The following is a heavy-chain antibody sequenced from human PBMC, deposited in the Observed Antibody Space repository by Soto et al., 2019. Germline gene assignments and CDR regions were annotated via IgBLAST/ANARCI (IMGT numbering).Heavy chain of an antibody. CDR3: GRLGGLATISYYFHY. D-gene: IGHD3-16*01. CDR1: GGSVSSSSYY. CDR2: VYYSGST. V-gene: IGHV4-39*01. J-gene: IGHJ4*02. Sequence: QLQLQESGPGLVKPSETLSLTCTVSGGSVSSSSYYWGWVRQPPGKGLEWIGSVYYSGSTYYNPSLESRVTISVDQSKTQSSLQLMSSSAADTAVYYCGRLGGLATISYYFHYWGQGALGTVSS.